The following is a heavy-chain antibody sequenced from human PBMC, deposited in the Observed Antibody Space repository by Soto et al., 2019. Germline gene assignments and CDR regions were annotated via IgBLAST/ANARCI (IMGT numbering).Heavy chain of an antibody. D-gene: IGHD3-16*01. CDR3: ARVWGLTESQQEFDF. V-gene: IGHV1-18*04. CDR1: GYTFTSYG. J-gene: IGHJ4*02. Sequence: QVQLVQSGAEVKKPGASVKVSCKASGYTFTSYGIIWVRQTPGQGLEWMGWISAYNGNTNYAQKLQCRVTMNTDTYTSTVYMELRSLVYDDTAVYYCARVWGLTESQQEFDFWGQGTRVTVSS. CDR2: ISAYNGNT.